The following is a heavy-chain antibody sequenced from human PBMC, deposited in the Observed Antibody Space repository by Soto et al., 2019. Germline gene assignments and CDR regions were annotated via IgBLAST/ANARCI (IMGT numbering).Heavy chain of an antibody. J-gene: IGHJ6*02. D-gene: IGHD3-16*01. CDR3: RGGMDV. CDR2: ISYDGSNK. Sequence: PGGSLRLSCAASGFTFSSYAMHWVRQAPGKGLEWVAVISYDGSNKYYADSVKGRFTISRDNSKNTLYLQMNSLRAEDTAVYYCRGGMDVWGQGTTVTVSS. V-gene: IGHV3-30-3*01. CDR1: GFTFSSYA.